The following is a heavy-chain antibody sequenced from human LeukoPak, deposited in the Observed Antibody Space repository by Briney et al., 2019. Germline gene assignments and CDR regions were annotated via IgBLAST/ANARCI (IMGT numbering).Heavy chain of an antibody. CDR1: GYTFTGYF. CDR3: ARVEDSSSRYYFDY. CDR2: INPDSGGT. V-gene: IGHV1-2*02. D-gene: IGHD6-13*01. J-gene: IGHJ4*02. Sequence: GASVKVSCKASGYTFTGYFMHWVRQAPGQGLVWMGWINPDSGGTAYAQKFQGRVTMTRDPSISTAYMELSRLRSDDTAVYYCARVEDSSSRYYFDYWGQGTLVTVSS.